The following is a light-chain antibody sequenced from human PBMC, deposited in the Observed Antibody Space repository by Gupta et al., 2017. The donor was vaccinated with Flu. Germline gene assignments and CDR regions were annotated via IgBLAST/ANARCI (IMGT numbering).Light chain of an antibody. Sequence: QSVLTQPPSASGTPGQRITISCSGSSSNIGRNYVYWYQQLPGTAPKLLIYRNNQRPSGVPDRFSGSKSGTSASLAISGLRSEDEAEYYCEAWDDSISGFGFGGGTKLNGL. V-gene: IGLV1-47*01. CDR1: SSNIGRNY. J-gene: IGLJ2*01. CDR3: EAWDDSISGFG. CDR2: RNN.